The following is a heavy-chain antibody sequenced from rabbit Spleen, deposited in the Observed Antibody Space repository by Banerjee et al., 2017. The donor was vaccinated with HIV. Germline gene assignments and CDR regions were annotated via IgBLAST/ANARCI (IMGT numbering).Heavy chain of an antibody. D-gene: IGHD6-1*01. CDR2: IYSSSGNT. CDR1: GFDFSSNA. CDR3: ARRIYSDGYDFNL. J-gene: IGHJ4*01. Sequence: QSLEESGGDLVKPGASLTLTCTASGFDFSSNAMCWVRQAPGKGLEWIACIYSSSGNTYYANWAKGRFTISKTSSTTVTLQMTSLTAADTATYFCARRIYSDGYDFNLWGPGTLVTVS. V-gene: IGHV1S40*01.